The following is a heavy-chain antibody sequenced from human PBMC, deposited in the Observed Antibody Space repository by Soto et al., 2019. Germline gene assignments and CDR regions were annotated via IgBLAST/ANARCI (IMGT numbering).Heavy chain of an antibody. CDR3: ARLPLVRGLPA. V-gene: IGHV4-39*01. CDR2: IYYGGTT. J-gene: IGHJ5*02. CDR1: GGSISTCGNY. D-gene: IGHD3-10*01. Sequence: QLHLQESGPGRVKPSETLSLMCSVSGGSISTCGNYWGWVRQAPEKGLEWIGSIYYGGTTNYNPSLKRRVSIAVDTSKNQFSLKLTSVTAAATAVYYCARLPLVRGLPAWGQGTLVTVSS.